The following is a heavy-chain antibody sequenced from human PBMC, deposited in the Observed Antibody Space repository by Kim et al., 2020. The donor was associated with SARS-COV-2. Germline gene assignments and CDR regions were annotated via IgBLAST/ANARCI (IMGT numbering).Heavy chain of an antibody. D-gene: IGHD3-10*02. V-gene: IGHV3-66*01. CDR3: ATVVFYYVAGYFNN. CDR2: IYSGGNT. CDR1: GYTVTYSY. Sequence: GGSLRLSCAASGYTVTYSYMGWVRQAPGKGLEWVSFIYSGGNTIYADPVKGRLIISRDHSKNTLYLQMNSLRAEDTAVYYCATVVFYYVAGYFNNWGQGTLVIVSS. J-gene: IGHJ1*01.